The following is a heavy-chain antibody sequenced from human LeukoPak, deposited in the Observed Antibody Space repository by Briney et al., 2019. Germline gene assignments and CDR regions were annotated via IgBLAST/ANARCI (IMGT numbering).Heavy chain of an antibody. V-gene: IGHV1-46*01. D-gene: IGHD1-26*01. CDR3: ARDPDGVVGATRGSFDY. CDR1: GYTFTSYY. J-gene: IGHJ4*02. CDR2: IDPSGGDT. Sequence: ASVKVSCKASGYTFTSYYMHWVRLAPGQGLEWMGIIDPSGGDTTYAPKFQDRVTMTRDTSTSTVYMELKSLRSEDTAVYYCARDPDGVVGATRGSFDYWGQGTLVTVSS.